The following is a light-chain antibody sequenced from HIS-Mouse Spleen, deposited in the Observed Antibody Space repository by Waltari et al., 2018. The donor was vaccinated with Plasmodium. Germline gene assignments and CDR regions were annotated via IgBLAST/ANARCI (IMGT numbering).Light chain of an antibody. J-gene: IGLJ3*02. CDR2: EDS. CDR1: ALPKKY. V-gene: IGLV3-10*01. CDR3: YSTDSSGNHRV. Sequence: SYELTQPPSVSVSPGQTARITCSGDALPKKYAYWYQQKSGQAPGRGIEEDSKRPSGIPRRFAGSSSVTMGTLTISGGQVVDEADYYCYSTDSSGNHRVFGGGTKLTVL.